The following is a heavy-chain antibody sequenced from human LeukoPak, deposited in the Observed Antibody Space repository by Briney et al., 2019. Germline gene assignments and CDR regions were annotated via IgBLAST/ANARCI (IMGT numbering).Heavy chain of an antibody. CDR3: ARYGGSSRYYFDY. CDR2: INPNTGGT. Sequence: VASVKVSCTASGYTFTGYYMHWVRQAPGQGLEWMGRINPNTGGTSYAQKFQGRVTMTRDTSISTAYMELSSLRSDDTAVYYCARYGGSSRYYFDYWGQGTLVTVSS. CDR1: GYTFTGYY. V-gene: IGHV1-2*02. D-gene: IGHD3-16*02. J-gene: IGHJ4*02.